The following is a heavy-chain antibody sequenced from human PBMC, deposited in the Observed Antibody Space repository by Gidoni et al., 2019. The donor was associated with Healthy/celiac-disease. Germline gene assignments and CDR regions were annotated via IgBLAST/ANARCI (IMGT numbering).Heavy chain of an antibody. CDR1: ACPLRRSSYY. CDR3: ARSDIVVVVAATLFDY. Sequence: QLHLQESGPALLHPSATLSLTCPVSACPLRRSSYYWCWIRHPPGKGLEWSGSIYCSGSTYYNPSQKSLVSISVDTSKNQFSLKLISVTAADTAVYYCARSDIVVVVAATLFDYWGQGTLVTVSS. CDR2: IYCSGST. D-gene: IGHD2-15*01. V-gene: IGHV4-39*07. J-gene: IGHJ4*02.